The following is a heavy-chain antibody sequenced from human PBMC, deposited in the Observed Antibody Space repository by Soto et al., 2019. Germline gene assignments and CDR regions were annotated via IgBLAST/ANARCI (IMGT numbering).Heavy chain of an antibody. CDR2: ISGSGGST. D-gene: IGHD6-13*01. CDR1: GFTFSSYA. J-gene: IGHJ5*02. CDR3: AKDIRGVAAAGPGVDP. V-gene: IGHV3-23*01. Sequence: PGGSLRLSCTASGFTFSSYAMSWVRQAPGKGLEWVSAISGSGGSTYYADSVKGRFTISRDNSKNTLYLQMNSLRAEDTAVYYCAKDIRGVAAAGPGVDPWGQGTLVTVSS.